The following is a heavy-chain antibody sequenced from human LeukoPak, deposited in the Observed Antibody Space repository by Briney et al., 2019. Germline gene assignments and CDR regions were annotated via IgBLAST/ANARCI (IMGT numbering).Heavy chain of an antibody. CDR3: ARPLRQQLVTGWFDP. Sequence: SETLSLTCCVSGDSINSYYWSWIRQPPGKGLEWIGYIHHSGSTDYNPSLKSRVTISVDTSKNQFSLRLTSVTAADTAVYYCARPLRQQLVTGWFDPWGQGTLVTVSS. CDR1: GDSINSYY. CDR2: IHHSGST. D-gene: IGHD6-13*01. J-gene: IGHJ5*02. V-gene: IGHV4-59*01.